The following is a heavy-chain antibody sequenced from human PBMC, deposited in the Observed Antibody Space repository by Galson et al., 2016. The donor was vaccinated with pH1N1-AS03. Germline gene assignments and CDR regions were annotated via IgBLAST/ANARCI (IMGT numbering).Heavy chain of an antibody. CDR1: GFSLAIYG. CDR2: VKHDGIET. Sequence: SLRLSCAASGFSLAIYGMHWFRRAPGRGLEWVAVVKHDGIETDYADSVKGRFTISRDNSKNSVYLQRNSLRAEDTAVYYCATGWGSGIHMSTFDYWGKGTLVSGSS. D-gene: IGHD3-10*01. J-gene: IGHJ4*02. CDR3: ATGWGSGIHMSTFDY. V-gene: IGHV3-33*05.